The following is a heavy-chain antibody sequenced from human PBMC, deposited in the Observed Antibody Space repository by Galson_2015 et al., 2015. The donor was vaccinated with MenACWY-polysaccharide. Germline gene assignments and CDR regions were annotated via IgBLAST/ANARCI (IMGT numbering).Heavy chain of an antibody. CDR2: IKSKYNGGTT. CDR3: TTWGRDVY. D-gene: IGHD3-10*01. CDR1: GFTFSNAW. V-gene: IGHV3-15*01. Sequence: SLRLSCATSGFTFSNAWTSWVRQAPGKGLEWVGRIKSKYNGGTTDYAAPVKGRFSISRDDSQSTEYLQMNSLRTDDTGIYYCTTWGRDVYWGQGTVVTVSP. J-gene: IGHJ4*02.